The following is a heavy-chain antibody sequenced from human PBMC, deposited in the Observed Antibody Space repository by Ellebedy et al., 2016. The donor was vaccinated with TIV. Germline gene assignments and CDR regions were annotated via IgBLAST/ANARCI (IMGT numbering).Heavy chain of an antibody. J-gene: IGHJ4*02. CDR3: ARPHYYDSSGYSMNFDY. D-gene: IGHD3-22*01. CDR2: IKGDGSSA. V-gene: IGHV3-74*01. CDR1: GFTFTSYW. Sequence: GESLKISCVASGFTFTSYWMHWVRQAPGKELVWVSRIKGDGSSAGYADSVKGRFTISRDNAKNTLYLQMNSLRAEDTAVYYCARPHYYDSSGYSMNFDYWGQGTLVTVSS.